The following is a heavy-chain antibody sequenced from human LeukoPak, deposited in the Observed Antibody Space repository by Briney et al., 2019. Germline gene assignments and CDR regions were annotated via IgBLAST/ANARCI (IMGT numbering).Heavy chain of an antibody. Sequence: GGSLRVSCTASGYSFTEYYMHWVRQGPGQGLEWMGWISTRSGDTSYAQTLQGRVTITRETTKKTVYMDLSGLTSDDTAVYYCARVLSLAVPVQGYWGQGTLVTVSS. CDR3: ARVLSLAVPVQGY. D-gene: IGHD6-19*01. CDR1: GYSFTEYY. V-gene: IGHV1-2*02. J-gene: IGHJ4*02. CDR2: ISTRSGDT.